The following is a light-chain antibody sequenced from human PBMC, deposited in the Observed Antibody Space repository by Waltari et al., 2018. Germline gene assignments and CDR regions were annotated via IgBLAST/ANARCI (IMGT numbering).Light chain of an antibody. CDR3: QVWDRNSGHRV. J-gene: IGLJ3*02. CDR1: NIGTYS. Sequence: SYVLTQPPSVSVAPGKTAGMSCGGKNIGTYSVHWYQQKPGQAPRLVIFYDSDRPSGIPERFSGSNSGNTATLTISRVEAGDEADYYCQVWDRNSGHRVFGGGTKLTVL. V-gene: IGLV3-21*04. CDR2: YDS.